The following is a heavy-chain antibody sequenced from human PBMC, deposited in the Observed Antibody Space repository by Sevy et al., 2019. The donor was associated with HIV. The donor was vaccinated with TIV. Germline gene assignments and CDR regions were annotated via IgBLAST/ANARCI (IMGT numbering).Heavy chain of an antibody. D-gene: IGHD3-22*01. J-gene: IGHJ6*02. V-gene: IGHV3-15*01. Sequence: GGSLRLSCAASGFTFSNAWMSWVRQAPGKGLEWVGHIKSKTDGGTTDYAAPVKGRFTISRDDSKNTLYLQMNSLKTEDTAVYYCTTDVSSCYYYGYYYYGMDVWGQGTTVTVSS. CDR1: GFTFSNAW. CDR3: TTDVSSCYYYGYYYYGMDV. CDR2: IKSKTDGGTT.